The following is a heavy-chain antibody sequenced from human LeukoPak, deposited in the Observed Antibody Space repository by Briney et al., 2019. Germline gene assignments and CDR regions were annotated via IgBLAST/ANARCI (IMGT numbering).Heavy chain of an antibody. J-gene: IGHJ4*02. CDR1: GGSISSSSYY. V-gene: IGHV4-39*01. CDR2: IYYSGNT. D-gene: IGHD4-17*01. Sequence: SSETLSLTCTVSGGSISSSSYYWGWIRQSPGKGLEWIGSIYYSGNTYYNPSLKSRVTISVDTSKNQFSLELNSVTAADTAVYYCARHATVTSFTFAHWGQGTLVTVSS. CDR3: ARHATVTSFTFAH.